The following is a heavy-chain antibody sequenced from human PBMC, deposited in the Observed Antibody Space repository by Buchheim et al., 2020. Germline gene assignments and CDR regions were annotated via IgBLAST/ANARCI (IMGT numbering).Heavy chain of an antibody. Sequence: EVQLVESGGGLVQPGGSLRLSCAAPGFTFSDNYMDWVRQAPGKGLEWVGRSRNKANSYTTEYAASVRGRFTISRDDSENSLYLQMNSLKTEDTAVYYCARVGFTAIVGRYYIDVWGKGTT. J-gene: IGHJ6*03. V-gene: IGHV3-72*01. CDR2: SRNKANSYTT. CDR3: ARVGFTAIVGRYYIDV. D-gene: IGHD5-18*01. CDR1: GFTFSDNY.